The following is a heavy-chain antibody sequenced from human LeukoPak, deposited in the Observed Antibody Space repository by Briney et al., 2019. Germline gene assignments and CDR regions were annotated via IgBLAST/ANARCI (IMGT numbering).Heavy chain of an antibody. Sequence: SQTLSLTCTVSGGSISSGGYYWSRIRQHPGKGLEWIGYIYYSGSTYYNPSLKSRVTISVDTSKNQFSLKLSSVTAADTAVYYCARDLGGCSGGSFPPGWFDPWGQGTLVTVSS. V-gene: IGHV4-31*03. CDR2: IYYSGST. CDR3: ARDLGGCSGGSFPPGWFDP. D-gene: IGHD2-15*01. J-gene: IGHJ5*02. CDR1: GGSISSGGYY.